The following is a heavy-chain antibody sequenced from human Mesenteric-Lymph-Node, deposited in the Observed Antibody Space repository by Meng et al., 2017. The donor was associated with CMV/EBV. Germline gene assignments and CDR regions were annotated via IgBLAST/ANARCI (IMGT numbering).Heavy chain of an antibody. CDR1: GFTFSYYS. Sequence: GGSLRLSCAASGFTFSYYSMNWVRQAPGKGLEWVANIKQDGNEKYYVDSVKGRFTISRDNAQNSLYLQMDSLRPEDTAMYYCARAEVVQPWSPPYKYYYGFDVWGQGTTVTVSS. J-gene: IGHJ6*02. CDR2: IKQDGNEK. D-gene: IGHD5-18*01. CDR3: ARAEVVQPWSPPYKYYYGFDV. V-gene: IGHV3-7*01.